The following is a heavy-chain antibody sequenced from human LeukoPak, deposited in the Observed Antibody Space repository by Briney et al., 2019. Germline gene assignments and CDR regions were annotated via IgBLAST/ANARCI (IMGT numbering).Heavy chain of an antibody. CDR1: GFIFSTSG. CDR3: ARSMALDL. J-gene: IGHJ5*02. Sequence: PGGSLRLSCAASGFIFSTSGMNWVRQAPGKGLEWVSYISDSSTTIYYADSVKGRFTISRDDAKNSLFLQMDSLRDKDTAVYYCARSMALDLWGQGTLVTVSS. D-gene: IGHD6-6*01. V-gene: IGHV3-48*02. CDR2: ISDSSTTI.